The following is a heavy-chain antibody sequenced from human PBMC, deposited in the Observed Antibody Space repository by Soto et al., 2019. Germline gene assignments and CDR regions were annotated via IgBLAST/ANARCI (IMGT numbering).Heavy chain of an antibody. J-gene: IGHJ4*02. D-gene: IGHD5-18*01. Sequence: QVQLVQSGAEVKKPGASVKVSCKASGYTFTSYGISWVRQAPGQGLEWMGWINAYNGNTNYAQKLQGRVTMTTDTSTRTAYMELRRLRTDETAVYYCARDVGYGLIDYWGQGTLVTVSS. CDR1: GYTFTSYG. CDR2: INAYNGNT. CDR3: ARDVGYGLIDY. V-gene: IGHV1-18*01.